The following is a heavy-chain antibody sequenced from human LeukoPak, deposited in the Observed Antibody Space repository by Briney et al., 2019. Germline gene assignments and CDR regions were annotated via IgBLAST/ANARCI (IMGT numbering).Heavy chain of an antibody. V-gene: IGHV4-61*02. CDR2: NYTSGST. D-gene: IGHD5-18*01. CDR3: ARVVDTAILTLDAFNI. CDR1: GGSISSGSYY. J-gene: IGHJ3*02. Sequence: SQTLSLTCTVSGGSISSGSYYWNWIRQPAGKGLEWIGRNYTSGSTDYNPSLKSRVTVSVDTSKNQFSLKLRSVTAADTAVYYCARVVDTAILTLDAFNIWGQGTMVTVSS.